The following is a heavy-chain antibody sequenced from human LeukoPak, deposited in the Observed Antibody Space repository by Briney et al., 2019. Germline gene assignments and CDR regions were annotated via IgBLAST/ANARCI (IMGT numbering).Heavy chain of an antibody. V-gene: IGHV4-38-2*02. D-gene: IGHD2-2*01. CDR2: IFHTGSA. Sequence: SETLSLTCAVSGYSISSGYQWAWIRQPPGKTLGWICSIFHTGSAHYNPSLKSRVTMSIDTSTNHSSLRLSSVTAADTALYYCARDPRWLTPDCTSTSCYENYFDPWGQGILVTVSS. CDR3: ARDPRWLTPDCTSTSCYENYFDP. J-gene: IGHJ5*02. CDR1: GYSISSGYQ.